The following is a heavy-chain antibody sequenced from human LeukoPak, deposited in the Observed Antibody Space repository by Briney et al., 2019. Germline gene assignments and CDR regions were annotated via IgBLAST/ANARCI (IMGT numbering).Heavy chain of an antibody. CDR3: ARNSGGRWDNWFDP. CDR2: IKQDGSAK. CDR1: GFTLLNYW. Sequence: GGSLRLSCAASGFTLLNYWMSWVRQAPGKGLEWVANIKQDGSAKYYVDSVKGRFTISRDNAKDSLYLQMNSLRAEDTAVYYCARNSGGRWDNWFDPWGQGTLVTVSS. J-gene: IGHJ5*02. D-gene: IGHD2-15*01. V-gene: IGHV3-7*05.